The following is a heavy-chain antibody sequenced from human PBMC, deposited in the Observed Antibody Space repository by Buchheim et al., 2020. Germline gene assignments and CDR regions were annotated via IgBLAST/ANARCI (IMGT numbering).Heavy chain of an antibody. V-gene: IGHV3-7*01. CDR1: GFTFSSYW. D-gene: IGHD5-12*01. CDR3: ARGASAYETFYYYYGMDV. Sequence: EVQLVESRGGLVQPGGSLRLSCAASGFTFSSYWMSWVRQAPGKGLEWVANIKQDGSEKYYVDSVKGRFTISRDNAKDSLYLQMNSLRAEDTAVYYCARGASAYETFYYYYGMDVWGQGTT. CDR2: IKQDGSEK. J-gene: IGHJ6*02.